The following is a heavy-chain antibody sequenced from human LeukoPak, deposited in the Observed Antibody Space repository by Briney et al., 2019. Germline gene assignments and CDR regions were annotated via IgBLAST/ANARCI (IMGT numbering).Heavy chain of an antibody. CDR2: IYSGGST. CDR1: GFSVSVNY. D-gene: IGHD6-19*01. V-gene: IGHV3-53*01. CDR3: ARDGGSGWSSAFLDH. Sequence: GGSLRLSFAASGFSVSVNYMSWVSQAPGKGLEWVSVIYSGGSTDYADSVKGRFTISRDNSKNTLYLQMSSLRAEDTALYYCARDGGSGWSSAFLDHWGQGTLVTVSS. J-gene: IGHJ4*02.